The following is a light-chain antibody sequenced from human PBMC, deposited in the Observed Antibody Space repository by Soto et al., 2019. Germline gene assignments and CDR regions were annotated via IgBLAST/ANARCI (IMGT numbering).Light chain of an antibody. V-gene: IGKV3-15*01. CDR2: GAS. Sequence: IVLTQSPGTLSVSPGESAMLSCRASQGVGSNLAWYQQKPGQAPRLLIYGASTRATGIPVRFSGSGSGTDFTLTISSLQPEDFATYYCQQYNDNPRTFGQGTKVDIK. CDR1: QGVGSN. CDR3: QQYNDNPRT. J-gene: IGKJ1*01.